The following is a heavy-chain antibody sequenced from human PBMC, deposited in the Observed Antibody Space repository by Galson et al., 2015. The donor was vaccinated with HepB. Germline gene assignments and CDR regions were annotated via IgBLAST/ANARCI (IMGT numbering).Heavy chain of an antibody. J-gene: IGHJ4*02. CDR1: GFTFTTYG. CDR3: TTRGGSSHY. CDR2: IWYDGTNK. V-gene: IGHV3-33*01. Sequence: SLRLSCAASGFTFTTYGMHWVRQAPGKGLEWVAVIWYDGTNKYYAESVKGRFTISRDNSKNTLYLQMNSLKTEDTAVYYCTTRGGSSHYWGQGTLVTVSS. D-gene: IGHD6-6*01.